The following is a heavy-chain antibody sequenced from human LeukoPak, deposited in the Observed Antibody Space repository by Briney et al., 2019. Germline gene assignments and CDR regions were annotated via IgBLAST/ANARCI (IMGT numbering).Heavy chain of an antibody. D-gene: IGHD2-15*01. CDR3: ARHPGYCSGGSCLYYFDY. Sequence: SVKVSCKASGGTFSSYAISWVRQAPGQGLEWMGGIIPIFGTANYAQKFQGRVTITPDESTSTAYMELSSLRSEDTAVYYCARHPGYCSGGSCLYYFDYWGQGTLVTVSS. J-gene: IGHJ4*02. CDR2: IIPIFGTA. V-gene: IGHV1-69*13. CDR1: GGTFSSYA.